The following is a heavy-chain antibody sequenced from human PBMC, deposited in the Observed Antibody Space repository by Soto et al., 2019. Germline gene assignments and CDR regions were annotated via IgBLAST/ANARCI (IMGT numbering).Heavy chain of an antibody. CDR3: ARGDGLYGGNSPPFDY. V-gene: IGHV4-59*01. CDR2: IYYTGST. CDR1: GGSIGSYY. D-gene: IGHD4-17*01. J-gene: IGHJ4*02. Sequence: SETLSLTCTVSGGSIGSYYWSWIRLPPGKGLEYVGFIYYTGSTNYSPSLKSRVTMSVDTSKKQFSLRLSSVTAADTAVYYCARGDGLYGGNSPPFDYWGQGTLVTVSS.